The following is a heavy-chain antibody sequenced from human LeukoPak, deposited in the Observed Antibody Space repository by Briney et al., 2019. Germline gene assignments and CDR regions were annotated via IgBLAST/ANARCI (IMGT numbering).Heavy chain of an antibody. CDR1: GYTFTSYG. CDR3: ASLTSGSYSIYYFDY. J-gene: IGHJ4*02. Sequence: GASVKVSCKASGYTFTSYGISWVRQAPGQGLEWMGWINPNSGGTNYAQKFQGRVTMTRDTSISTAYMELSRLRSDDTAVYYCASLTSGSYSIYYFDYWGQGTLVTVSS. CDR2: INPNSGGT. D-gene: IGHD1-26*01. V-gene: IGHV1-2*02.